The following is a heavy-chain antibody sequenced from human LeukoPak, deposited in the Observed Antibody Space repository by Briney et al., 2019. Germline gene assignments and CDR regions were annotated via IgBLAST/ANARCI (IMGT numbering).Heavy chain of an antibody. D-gene: IGHD3-10*01. CDR2: IIPILGIA. V-gene: IGHV1-69*04. Sequence: SVKVSCKASGGTFSSYAISWVRQAPGQGLEWMGRIIPILGIANYAQKFQGRVTITADKSTSTAYMELSSLRSEDTAVYYCARDEGYYYGSGSYPLPFDYWGQGTLVTVSS. CDR3: ARDEGYYYGSGSYPLPFDY. CDR1: GGTFSSYA. J-gene: IGHJ4*02.